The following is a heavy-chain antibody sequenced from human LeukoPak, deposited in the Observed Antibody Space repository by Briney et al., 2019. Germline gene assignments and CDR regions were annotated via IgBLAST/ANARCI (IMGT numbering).Heavy chain of an antibody. D-gene: IGHD3-10*01. CDR3: ARGPYYYDSGKYDY. CDR1: GGSISSSSYY. CDR2: IYYSGST. V-gene: IGHV4-39*07. J-gene: IGHJ4*02. Sequence: SETLSLTCTVSGGSISSSSYYWGWIRQPPGKGLEWIGSIYYSGSTYYNPSLKSRVILSLDKSANQFSLKLSSVTAADTAVYYCARGPYYYDSGKYDYWGQEPLVTVSS.